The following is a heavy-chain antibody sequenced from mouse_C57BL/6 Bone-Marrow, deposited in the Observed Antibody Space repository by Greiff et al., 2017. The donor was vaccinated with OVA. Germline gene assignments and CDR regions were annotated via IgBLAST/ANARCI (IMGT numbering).Heavy chain of an antibody. V-gene: IGHV1-69*01. CDR1: GYTFTSYW. J-gene: IGHJ4*01. Sequence: QVQLQQPGAELVMPGASVKLSCKASGYTFTSYWMHWVKQRPGQGLEWIGEIDPSDSYTNYNQKFKGKSTLTVDKSSSTAYMQLSSLTSEDSAVYYCARLGWLLYLWDYWGQGTSVTVSS. CDR3: ARLGWLLYLWDY. CDR2: IDPSDSYT. D-gene: IGHD2-3*01.